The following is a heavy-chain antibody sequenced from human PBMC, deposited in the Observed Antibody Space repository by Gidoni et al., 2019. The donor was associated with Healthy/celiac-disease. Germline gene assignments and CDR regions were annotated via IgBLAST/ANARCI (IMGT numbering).Heavy chain of an antibody. CDR1: GFTFTSSA. D-gene: IGHD5-18*01. CDR3: AAAPRWLDSDPYFDY. Sequence: QMQLVQSGPEVKKPGTSVKVSCKASGFTFTSSAVQWVRQARGQRLEWIGWIVVGSGNTNYAQKFQERVTITRDMSTSTAYMELSSLRSEDTAVYYCAAAPRWLDSDPYFDYWGQGTLVTVSS. CDR2: IVVGSGNT. J-gene: IGHJ4*02. V-gene: IGHV1-58*01.